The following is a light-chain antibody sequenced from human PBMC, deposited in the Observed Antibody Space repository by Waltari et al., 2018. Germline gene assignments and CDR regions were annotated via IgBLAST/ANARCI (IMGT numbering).Light chain of an antibody. CDR3: CSYAGSSTYVL. V-gene: IGLV2-23*01. Sequence: GQPITISCTGANSDVGTYNLVSWYQQHPGKAPKLMIYEGSKRPSGVSNRFSGSQSGNTASLTISGLQAEDDGDYYCCSYAGSSTYVLFGGGTKLTVL. J-gene: IGLJ2*01. CDR2: EGS. CDR1: NSDVGTYNL.